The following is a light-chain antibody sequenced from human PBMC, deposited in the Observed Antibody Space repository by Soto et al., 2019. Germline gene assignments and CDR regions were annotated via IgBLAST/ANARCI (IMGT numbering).Light chain of an antibody. Sequence: EIVLTQSTGTLSLSPGERATLSCRASQSVSSSYLAWYQQKPGQAPRLLIYGASSRATGIPDRFSGSGSGTDFTLTISRLEPEDFAVYYCHQYGSSPPTFGQGTKVEI. J-gene: IGKJ1*01. CDR3: HQYGSSPPT. CDR2: GAS. V-gene: IGKV3-20*01. CDR1: QSVSSSY.